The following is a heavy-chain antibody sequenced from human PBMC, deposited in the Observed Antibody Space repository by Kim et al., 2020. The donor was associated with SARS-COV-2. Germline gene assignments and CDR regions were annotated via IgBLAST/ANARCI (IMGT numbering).Heavy chain of an antibody. CDR2: ISYDGSNK. CDR1: GFTFSSYA. D-gene: IGHD3-16*02. CDR3: ARDMITFGGVISGYYYM. V-gene: IGHV3-30-3*01. Sequence: GGSLRLSCAASGFTFSSYAMHWVRQAPGKGLEWVAVISYDGSNKYYADSVTGRFTISRDNSKNTLSLQMNSLRAEDTAVYYCARDMITFGGVISGYYYM. J-gene: IGHJ6*03.